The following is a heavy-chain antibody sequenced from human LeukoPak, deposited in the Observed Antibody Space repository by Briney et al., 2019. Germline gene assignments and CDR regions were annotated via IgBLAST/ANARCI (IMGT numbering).Heavy chain of an antibody. J-gene: IGHJ4*02. D-gene: IGHD3-9*01. Sequence: GGSLRLPCAASGFTFSDAWMSWVRQAPGKGLEWVSRIKSKTDGGTIDYAAPVKGRFTISRDDSKSTLYLQMNSLKTEDTAVYYCTTNILTGYSNDYWGQGTLVTVSS. CDR1: GFTFSDAW. V-gene: IGHV3-15*01. CDR3: TTNILTGYSNDY. CDR2: IKSKTDGGTI.